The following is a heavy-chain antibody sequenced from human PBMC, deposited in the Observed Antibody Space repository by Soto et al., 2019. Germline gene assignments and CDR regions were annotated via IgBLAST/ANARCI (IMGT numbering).Heavy chain of an antibody. V-gene: IGHV1-18*01. J-gene: IGHJ4*02. CDR1: GYTFTSYG. CDR2: ISAYNGNT. CDR3: ARDRYYYDTSGYDFIDY. D-gene: IGHD3-22*01. Sequence: ASVKVSCKASGYTFTSYGISWARQAPGQGLEWMGWISAYNGNTNYAQKIQGRVTMTTDTSTSTAYMELRSLRSDDTAVYYCARDRYYYDTSGYDFIDYWGQGTLVTVSS.